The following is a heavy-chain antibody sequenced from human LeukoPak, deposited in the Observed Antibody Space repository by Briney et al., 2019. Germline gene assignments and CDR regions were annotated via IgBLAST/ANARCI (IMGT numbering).Heavy chain of an antibody. CDR2: IYSDCTT. V-gene: IGHV3-66*01. CDR1: GFTFSSYE. D-gene: IGHD2-15*01. J-gene: IGHJ3*02. Sequence: GGSLRLSCAASGFTFSSYEMNWIRQAPGKGLEWVSIIYSDCTTDYADSVKGRFTISRDSSKNSLYLQLNSLRAEDTAVYYCARGGIWGHAFDIWGQGTVVTVSS. CDR3: ARGGIWGHAFDI.